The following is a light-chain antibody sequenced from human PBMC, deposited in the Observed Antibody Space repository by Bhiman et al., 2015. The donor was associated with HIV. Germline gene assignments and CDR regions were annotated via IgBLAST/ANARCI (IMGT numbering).Light chain of an antibody. Sequence: QSVLTQPPSVSAAPGQKVTISCSGSSSNIGNNDVSWYQQVPGTAPKLLIYDNNKRPSGIPDRFSGSKSGTSATLGITGLQTGDEADYYCGTWDGSLSVVFGTGTKVTVL. CDR1: SSNIGNND. CDR3: GTWDGSLSVV. J-gene: IGLJ1*01. V-gene: IGLV1-51*01. CDR2: DNN.